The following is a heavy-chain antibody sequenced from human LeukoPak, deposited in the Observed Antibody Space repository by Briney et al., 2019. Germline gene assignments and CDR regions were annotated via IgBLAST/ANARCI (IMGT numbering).Heavy chain of an antibody. D-gene: IGHD3-10*02. Sequence: GSLRLSCAASGFTFSSYEMNWVRQAPGKGLEWVSYISSSGSTIDYADSVKGRFTISRDNAKNSLYLQMNSLRAEDTAVYYCAELGITMIGGVWGKGTTVTISS. CDR3: AELGITMIGGV. CDR2: ISSSGSTI. J-gene: IGHJ6*04. CDR1: GFTFSSYE. V-gene: IGHV3-48*03.